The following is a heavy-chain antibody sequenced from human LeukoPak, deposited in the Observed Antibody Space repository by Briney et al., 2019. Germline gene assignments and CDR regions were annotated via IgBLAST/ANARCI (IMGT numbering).Heavy chain of an antibody. CDR2: IGTAGDT. CDR3: ARGVPSGSYWGTMSYYFDY. D-gene: IGHD1-26*01. V-gene: IGHV3-13*01. J-gene: IGHJ4*02. Sequence: GGSLRLSCAASGFTFSSYDMHWVRQATGKGLEWVSAIGTAGDTYYPGSVKGRFTISRENAKNSLYLQMNSLRAGDTAVYYCARGVPSGSYWGTMSYYFDYWGQGTLVTVSS. CDR1: GFTFSSYD.